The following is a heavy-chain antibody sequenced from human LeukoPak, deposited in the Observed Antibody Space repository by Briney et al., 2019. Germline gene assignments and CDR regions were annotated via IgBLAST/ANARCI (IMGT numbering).Heavy chain of an antibody. CDR2: IYHNGNT. CDR1: GASTSSVDYY. V-gene: IGHV4-30-4*01. CDR3: ARVRLEKVRAYYGMDV. D-gene: IGHD2-2*01. J-gene: IGHJ6*02. Sequence: TSQTLSLTCTVSGASTSSVDYYWTWIRQTPGEGLEWIGFIYHNGNTQYNPSLKSAITISIDTSKNQFSLTLSSVTAADTAVYYCARVRLEKVRAYYGMDVWGQGTTVTVSS.